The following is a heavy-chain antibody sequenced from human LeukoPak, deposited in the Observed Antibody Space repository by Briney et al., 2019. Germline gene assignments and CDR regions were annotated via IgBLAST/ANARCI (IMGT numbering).Heavy chain of an antibody. CDR3: ARTSGYYHTLTGYDS. CDR1: GYTFIDYY. Sequence: ASVKVSCKTSGYTFIDYYIHWVRQAPGQGLEWLGWISPNSGGTNYAQTCQGRFTMTRDTSIITAYMELSRLGSDDTAVYFCARTSGYYHTLTGYDSWGQGTLVTVSS. D-gene: IGHD3-9*01. J-gene: IGHJ4*02. V-gene: IGHV1-2*02. CDR2: ISPNSGGT.